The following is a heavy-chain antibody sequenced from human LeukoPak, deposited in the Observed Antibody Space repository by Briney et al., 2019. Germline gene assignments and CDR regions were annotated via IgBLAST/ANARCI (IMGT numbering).Heavy chain of an antibody. CDR3: ARGQDGSGRRTAGYYYYMDV. CDR2: IYYSGST. Sequence: SETLSLTCAVSGGSISSGGYSWSWIRQPPGKGLEWIGYIYYSGSTYYNPSLKSRVTISVDTSKNQFSLKLSSVTAADTAVYYCARGQDGSGRRTAGYYYYMDVWGKGTTVTISS. J-gene: IGHJ6*03. CDR1: GGSISSGGYS. D-gene: IGHD3-10*01. V-gene: IGHV4-30-4*07.